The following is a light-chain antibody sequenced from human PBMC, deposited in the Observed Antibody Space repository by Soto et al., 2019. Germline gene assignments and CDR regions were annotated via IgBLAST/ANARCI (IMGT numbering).Light chain of an antibody. CDR3: QQFNGYPHT. J-gene: IGKJ2*01. CDR2: AAT. CDR1: QDISSH. Sequence: DIQLTQSPSFLSASVGDRVTITCRASQDISSHLAWYQRIPGKGPRLLIFAATTLQSGVPPRFSGSGSGTEFTLAISSLQPEDFATYYCQQFNGYPHTFGQGTKLEIK. V-gene: IGKV1-9*01.